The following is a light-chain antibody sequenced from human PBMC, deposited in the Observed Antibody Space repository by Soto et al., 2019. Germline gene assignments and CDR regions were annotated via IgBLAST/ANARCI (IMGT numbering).Light chain of an antibody. CDR1: NIGSKS. V-gene: IGLV3-21*02. Sequence: SYELTQPPSVSVAPGQTARITCGGNNIGSKSVHWYQQKPGQAPVLVVYDDNDRPSGIPEQFSGSNSGNTATLTISRVEAGDEADYYCQVWDSRSDHVVFGGGTKLTV. J-gene: IGLJ2*01. CDR3: QVWDSRSDHVV. CDR2: DDN.